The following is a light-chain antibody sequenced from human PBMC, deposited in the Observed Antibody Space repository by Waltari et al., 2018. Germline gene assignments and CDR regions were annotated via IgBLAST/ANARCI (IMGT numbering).Light chain of an antibody. J-gene: IGLJ3*02. CDR2: GVD. Sequence: QSALTQPPSASGSPGQSVTISCTGTSSDVGGYNYVSWYQQHPGKAPKLLIYGVDKGPPGVPARFSGSKSGNTASLTVSGLQAEDEADYYCNSYAGSNNLGVFGGGTKLTVL. CDR3: NSYAGSNNLGV. V-gene: IGLV2-8*01. CDR1: SSDVGGYNY.